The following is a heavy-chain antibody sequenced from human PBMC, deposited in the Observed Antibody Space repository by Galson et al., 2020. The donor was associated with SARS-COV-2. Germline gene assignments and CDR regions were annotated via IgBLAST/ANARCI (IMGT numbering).Heavy chain of an antibody. CDR3: ARSGELKSDSSGYYYGY. J-gene: IGHJ4*02. CDR2: IYYSGST. V-gene: IGHV4-31*03. CDR1: GGSISSGGYY. D-gene: IGHD3-22*01. Sequence: PSETLSLTCTVSGGSISSGGYYWSWIRQHPGKGLEWIGYIYYSGSTYYNPSLKSRVTISVDTSKNQFSLKLSSVTAADTAVYYCARSGELKSDSSGYYYGYWGQGTLVTVSS.